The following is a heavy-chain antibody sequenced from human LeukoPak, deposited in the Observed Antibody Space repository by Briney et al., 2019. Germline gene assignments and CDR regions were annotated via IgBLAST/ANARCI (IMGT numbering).Heavy chain of an antibody. CDR2: IGTSYSSM. V-gene: IGHV3-48*01. CDR1: GFTFSSYT. J-gene: IGHJ4*02. CDR3: AKASAMIVVVSKHFDY. Sequence: GGSLRLSCAASGFTFSSYTMNWVRQAPGKGLEWLSYIGTSYSSMSHADSVKGRFTISRDNAKNSLYLQMNSLRAEDTAVYYCAKASAMIVVVSKHFDYWGQGTLVTVSS. D-gene: IGHD3-22*01.